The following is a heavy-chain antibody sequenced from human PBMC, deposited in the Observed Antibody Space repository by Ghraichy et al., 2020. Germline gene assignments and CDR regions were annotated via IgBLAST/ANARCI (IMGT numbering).Heavy chain of an antibody. D-gene: IGHD5-18*01. J-gene: IGHJ4*02. CDR2: IYHSGST. V-gene: IGHV4-38-2*01. CDR1: GYSISSGYY. CDR3: ARAQVVPVLKYSYGYFDY. Sequence: SETLSLTCAVSGYSISSGYYWGWIRQPPGKGLEWIGSIYHSGSTYYNPSLKSRVTISIDTSKNQFSLKLSSVTAADTAVYYCARAQVVPVLKYSYGYFDYWGQGTLVTVSS.